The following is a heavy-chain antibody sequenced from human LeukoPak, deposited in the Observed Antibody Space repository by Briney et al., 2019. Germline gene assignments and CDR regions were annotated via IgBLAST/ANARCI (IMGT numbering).Heavy chain of an antibody. J-gene: IGHJ6*03. V-gene: IGHV4-34*01. CDR2: IYPRGST. CDR3: AKRRQDVTMIVLVMTDVSYYLDV. Sequence: SESLSLTRAVYGGSFRGYYWTWIRQTPEKGLEWIGEIYPRGSTNYNTSLQSRVTISVDTSKNHFSLEFSSVTAADTAVYYCAKRRQDVTMIVLVMTDVSYYLDVWGKGTTVTVS. D-gene: IGHD3-22*01. CDR1: GGSFRGYY.